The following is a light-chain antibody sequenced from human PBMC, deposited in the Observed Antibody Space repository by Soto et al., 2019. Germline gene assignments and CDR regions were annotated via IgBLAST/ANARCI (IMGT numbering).Light chain of an antibody. J-gene: IGKJ3*01. CDR2: RAS. CDR1: QIINTW. Sequence: DIQMTQSPSTLSASVGDRVTITCRASQIINTWLAWSQQKPGKAPKLLIYRASNLVSGVPSRFSGSGSGTEFTLTISSLQPDDFSIYYCQQYETYSGTFGPGTKVDL. V-gene: IGKV1-5*03. CDR3: QQYETYSGT.